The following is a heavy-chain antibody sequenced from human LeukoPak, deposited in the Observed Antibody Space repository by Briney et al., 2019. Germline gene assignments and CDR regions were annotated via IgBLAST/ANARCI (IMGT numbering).Heavy chain of an antibody. CDR2: INPNSGGT. Sequence: GASVKVSCKASGYTFTGYYMHWVRQAPGQGLEWMGWINPNSGGTNYAQKFQGRVTMTRDTSISTAYMELSRLRSDDTAVYYCARLGRGLRLGEQQIDYWGQGTLVTVSS. V-gene: IGHV1-2*02. CDR3: ARLGRGLRLGEQQIDY. J-gene: IGHJ4*02. D-gene: IGHD3-16*01. CDR1: GYTFTGYY.